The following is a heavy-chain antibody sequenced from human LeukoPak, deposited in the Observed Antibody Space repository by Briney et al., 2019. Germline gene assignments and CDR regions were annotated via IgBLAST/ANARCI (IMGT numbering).Heavy chain of an antibody. CDR3: ATANDLTGYYYFDY. Sequence: GASVKVSCKVSGYTLTELSMHWVRQAPGKGLEWMGGFDPEDGETIYAQKFQGRVTMTEDTSTDTAYMELSSLRSEDTAMYYCATANDLTGYYYFDYWGQGTLVTVSS. D-gene: IGHD3-9*01. V-gene: IGHV1-24*01. J-gene: IGHJ4*02. CDR2: FDPEDGET. CDR1: GYTLTELS.